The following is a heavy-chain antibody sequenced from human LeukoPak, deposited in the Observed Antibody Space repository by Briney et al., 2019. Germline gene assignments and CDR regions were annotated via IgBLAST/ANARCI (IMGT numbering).Heavy chain of an antibody. D-gene: IGHD2-15*01. CDR1: GYTFASYG. V-gene: IGHV1-18*01. CDR3: ARDIVPALDRRMRYCSGGSCPAGGMDV. CDR2: ISAYNGNT. Sequence: ASVKVSCKASGYTFASYGISWVRQAPGQGLEWMGWISAYNGNTNYAQKLQGRVTMTTATSTSTAYMELRSLRADDTAVYYCARDIVPALDRRMRYCSGGSCPAGGMDVWGQGTTVTVSS. J-gene: IGHJ6*02.